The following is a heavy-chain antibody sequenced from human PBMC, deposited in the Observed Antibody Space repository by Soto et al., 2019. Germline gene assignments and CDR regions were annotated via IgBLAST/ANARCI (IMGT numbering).Heavy chain of an antibody. CDR1: GYTFTSYG. V-gene: IGHV1-18*01. Sequence: QVQLVQSGAEVKKPGASVKVSCKASGYTFTSYGISWVRQAPGQGLEWMGWISAYNGNTNYAQKLQGRITVTTDTSTSTAYMELRSLGSDDTAVYYCARDLVGATGAEWFDPWGQGTLVTVSS. CDR3: ARDLVGATGAEWFDP. CDR2: ISAYNGNT. J-gene: IGHJ5*02. D-gene: IGHD1-26*01.